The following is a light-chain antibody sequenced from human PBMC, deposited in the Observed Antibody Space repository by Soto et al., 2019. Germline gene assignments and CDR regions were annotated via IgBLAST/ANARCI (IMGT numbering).Light chain of an antibody. J-gene: IGKJ1*01. CDR1: QSISSL. V-gene: IGKV1-5*03. CDR2: KAS. CDR3: QQYNSYWT. Sequence: IRMTQCPSTLFASXGDRVTIPCRSSQSISSLLAGYQQRPGXATKLXIYKASSLESGVTSRFSGSGSGKEFILTISILQPDDLATYECQQYNSYWTFGQGTKVDIK.